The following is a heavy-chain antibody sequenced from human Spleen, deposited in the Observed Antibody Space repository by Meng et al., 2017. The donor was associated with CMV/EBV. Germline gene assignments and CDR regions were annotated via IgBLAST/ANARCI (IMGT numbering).Heavy chain of an antibody. Sequence: LSLTFAVYGGSFSTHYWSWTRQTPGKGLEWIGEVVHGGRATYNPSLQSRLTMSIDVSGNQFSLKLTSVTAADTAVYFCVRNGYYSHDSWGQGTLVTVSS. D-gene: IGHD3-3*01. CDR2: VVHGGRA. CDR1: GGSFSTHY. V-gene: IGHV4-34*12. J-gene: IGHJ4*02. CDR3: VRNGYYSHDS.